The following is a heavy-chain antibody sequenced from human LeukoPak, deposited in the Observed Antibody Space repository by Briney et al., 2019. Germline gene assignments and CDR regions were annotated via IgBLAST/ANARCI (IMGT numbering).Heavy chain of an antibody. J-gene: IGHJ6*02. CDR2: IYHSGST. CDR1: GGSISSGGYY. V-gene: IGHV4-30-2*01. D-gene: IGHD2-15*01. Sequence: SETLSLTCTVSGGSISSGGYYWSWIRQPPGKGLEWIGYIYHSGSTYYNPSLKSRVTISVDRSKNQFSLKPSSVTAADTAVYYCARGAVVVAATPYYYYGMDVWGQGTTVTVSS. CDR3: ARGAVVVAATPYYYYGMDV.